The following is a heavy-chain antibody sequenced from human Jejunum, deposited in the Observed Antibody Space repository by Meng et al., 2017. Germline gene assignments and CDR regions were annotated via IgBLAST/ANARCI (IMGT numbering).Heavy chain of an antibody. CDR2: INSSGSR. J-gene: IGHJ4*02. CDR3: ARALYHIVRGYYFDS. Sequence: GESLKISCAASGFTVSTNYISWVRQAPGKGLEWLAVINSSGSRYYAGSVQGRFSISRDTSQNTVFLQMSRLRAEDTAIPYCARALYHIVRGYYFDSWGQGTLVTVSS. CDR1: GFTVSTNY. V-gene: IGHV3-53*01. D-gene: IGHD1-14*01.